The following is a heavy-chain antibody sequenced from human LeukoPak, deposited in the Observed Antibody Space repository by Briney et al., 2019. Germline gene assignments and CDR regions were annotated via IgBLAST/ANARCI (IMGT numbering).Heavy chain of an antibody. CDR2: VDPEDGET. V-gene: IGHV1-69-2*01. CDR3: ATDIVVVPAAIEASDI. CDR1: GYTFTDYY. Sequence: ASVKVSCKVSGYTFTDYYMHWVQQAPGKGLEWMGLVDPEDGETIYAEKFQGRVTITADTSTDTAYMELSSLRSEDTAVYYCATDIVVVPAAIEASDIWGQGTMVTVSS. D-gene: IGHD2-2*01. J-gene: IGHJ3*02.